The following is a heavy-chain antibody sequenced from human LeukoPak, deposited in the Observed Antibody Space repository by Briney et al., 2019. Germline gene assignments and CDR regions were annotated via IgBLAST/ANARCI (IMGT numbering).Heavy chain of an antibody. CDR3: ARDGVRAYCGGDCMDV. D-gene: IGHD2-21*01. CDR2: ISSSSNTI. Sequence: QAGGSLRLSCAASGFTFSSFGMNWVRQAPGKGLEWVSYISSSSNTIYYADSVKGRFTISRGNAKNTLYLQMNSLRAEDTAVYYCARDGVRAYCGGDCMDVWGKGTTVTISS. J-gene: IGHJ6*03. V-gene: IGHV3-48*01. CDR1: GFTFSSFG.